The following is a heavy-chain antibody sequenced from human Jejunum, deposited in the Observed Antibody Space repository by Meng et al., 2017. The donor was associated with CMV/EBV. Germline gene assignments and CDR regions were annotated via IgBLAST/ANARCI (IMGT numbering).Heavy chain of an antibody. CDR1: GGSISSGDSY. CDR3: ARVTVISQRFDL. D-gene: IGHD3-10*01. V-gene: IGHV4-39*07. J-gene: IGHJ5*02. Sequence: TVSGGSISSGDSYWGWIRQPPGKGLEWIGSIYYRGSTYYNPSLESRVTISVDTSKNQFSLKLRSVTAADTAVYFCARVTVISQRFDLWGQGTLVTVSS. CDR2: IYYRGST.